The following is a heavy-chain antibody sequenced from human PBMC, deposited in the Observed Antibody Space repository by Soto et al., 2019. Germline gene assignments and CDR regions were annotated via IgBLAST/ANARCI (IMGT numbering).Heavy chain of an antibody. D-gene: IGHD2-8*01. Sequence: ASVKVSCKASGYTFTGYYMHWVRQAPGQGLEWMGWINPNSGGTNYAQKFQGWVTMTRDTSISTAYMELSRLRSDDTAVYYCARSRVYANNFDYWSQGTLVTVSS. V-gene: IGHV1-2*04. J-gene: IGHJ4*02. CDR2: INPNSGGT. CDR3: ARSRVYANNFDY. CDR1: GYTFTGYY.